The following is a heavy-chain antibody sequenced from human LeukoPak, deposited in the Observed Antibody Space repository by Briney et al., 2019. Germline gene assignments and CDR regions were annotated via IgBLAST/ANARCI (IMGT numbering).Heavy chain of an antibody. CDR1: GGSISSYY. CDR3: ARHHSGYDIYYFAN. Sequence: SETLSLTCTVSGGSISSYYWSWIRQPPGKGLEWIGYIYYSGSTNYNPSLKSRVTISVDTSKNQFSLKLSSVTAADTAVYYCARHHSGYDIYYFANGGQGTLVTVSS. D-gene: IGHD5-12*01. J-gene: IGHJ4*02. V-gene: IGHV4-59*08. CDR2: IYYSGST.